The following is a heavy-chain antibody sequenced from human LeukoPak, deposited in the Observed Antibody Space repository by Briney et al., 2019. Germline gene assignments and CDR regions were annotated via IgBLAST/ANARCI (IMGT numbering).Heavy chain of an antibody. CDR2: ITGGGGST. D-gene: IGHD3-22*01. CDR1: GFTFSSYA. Sequence: GGSLRLACAASGFTFSSYAMSWVRQAPGKGLEWVSGITGGGGSTYYADSVKGRFTISRDNSKNTLYLQMNSLRAEDTAVYYCAKDVGIVSQHWGQGTLVTVSS. CDR3: AKDVGIVSQH. V-gene: IGHV3-23*01. J-gene: IGHJ1*01.